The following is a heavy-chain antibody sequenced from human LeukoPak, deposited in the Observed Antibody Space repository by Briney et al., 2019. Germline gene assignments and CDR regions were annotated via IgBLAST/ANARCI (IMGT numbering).Heavy chain of an antibody. J-gene: IGHJ4*02. Sequence: SVKVSCKASGGTFSSYAISWVRQAPGQWLEWMGGIIPIFGTANYAQKFQGRVTITADESTSTAYMELSSLRSEDTAVYYCASPWGRSGSYLDYWGQGTLVTVSS. CDR1: GGTFSSYA. V-gene: IGHV1-69*13. D-gene: IGHD1-26*01. CDR3: ASPWGRSGSYLDY. CDR2: IIPIFGTA.